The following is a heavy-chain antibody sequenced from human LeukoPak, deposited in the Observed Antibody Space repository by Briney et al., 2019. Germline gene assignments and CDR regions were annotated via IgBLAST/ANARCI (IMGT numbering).Heavy chain of an antibody. V-gene: IGHV4-39*01. D-gene: IGHD5-18*01. CDR3: ATVQLWTNWFDP. Sequence: SETLSLTCTVSGGSISSSIYYWGWIRQPPGKGLEWIGSIYYSGSTYYNPSLKSRVTISVDTSKNQFSLKLSSVTAADTAVYYCATVQLWTNWFDPWGQGTLVTVSS. CDR2: IYYSGST. J-gene: IGHJ5*02. CDR1: GGSISSSIYY.